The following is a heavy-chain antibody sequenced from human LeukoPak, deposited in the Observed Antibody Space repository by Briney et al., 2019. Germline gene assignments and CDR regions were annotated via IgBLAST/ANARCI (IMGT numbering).Heavy chain of an antibody. D-gene: IGHD5-18*01. CDR2: IIAILDIA. CDR1: GGTFSSYT. Sequence: AASVKVSCKASGGTFSSYTISWVRQAPGQGLEWMGRIIAILDIANYAQKFQGRVTITADKSTSTAYMELSSLRSEDTAVYYCAIGYSYDLFDYWGQGTLVTVSS. J-gene: IGHJ4*02. V-gene: IGHV1-69*02. CDR3: AIGYSYDLFDY.